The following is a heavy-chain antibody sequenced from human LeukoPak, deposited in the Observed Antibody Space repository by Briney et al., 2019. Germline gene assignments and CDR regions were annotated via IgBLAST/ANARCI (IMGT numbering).Heavy chain of an antibody. CDR2: LIGSSGAT. J-gene: IGHJ4*02. D-gene: IGHD5-12*01. V-gene: IGHV3-23*01. Sequence: GGSLRLSCAASGFTFSNYAMNWVRQAPGKGLEWVAVLIGSSGATDYADSVKGRFTISRDNSKNTLFLQMNSLRAEDTAIYYCAKGAYDYIEIAYFDYWGRGALVTVSS. CDR1: GFTFSNYA. CDR3: AKGAYDYIEIAYFDY.